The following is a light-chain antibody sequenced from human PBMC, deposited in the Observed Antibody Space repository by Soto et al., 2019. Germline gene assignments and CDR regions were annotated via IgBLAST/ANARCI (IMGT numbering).Light chain of an antibody. CDR2: DAS. J-gene: IGKJ4*01. CDR3: QHRSNWPLT. V-gene: IGKV3-11*01. CDR1: QSISSY. Sequence: ILSTQSPATLSLSPGERATLSCRASQSISSYLAWYQQKPGQAPRLLIYDASKRATGIPARFSGSGSGTDFTLTISSLEPEDFAVYYCQHRSNWPLTFGGGTKVEIK.